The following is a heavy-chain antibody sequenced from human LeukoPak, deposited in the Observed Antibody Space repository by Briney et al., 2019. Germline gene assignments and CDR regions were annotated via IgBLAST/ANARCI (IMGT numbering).Heavy chain of an antibody. V-gene: IGHV3-23*01. Sequence: GGSLRLSCAASGFTFSSYAMSWVRQAPGMGLEWVSAISGSGGSTYYADSVKGRFTISRDNSKNTLYLQMNSLRAEDTAVYYCAKDLGEPPPYYDSSGYADYWGQGTLATVSS. D-gene: IGHD3-22*01. CDR2: ISGSGGST. CDR3: AKDLGEPPPYYDSSGYADY. J-gene: IGHJ4*02. CDR1: GFTFSSYA.